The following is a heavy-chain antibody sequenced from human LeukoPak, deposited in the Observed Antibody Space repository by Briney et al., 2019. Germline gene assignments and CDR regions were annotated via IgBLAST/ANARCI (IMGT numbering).Heavy chain of an antibody. D-gene: IGHD3-10*01. J-gene: IGHJ4*02. V-gene: IGHV3-21*01. CDR2: ISSSSNYI. CDR3: ARAQAYGSGSSN. CDR1: GFTFSAYS. Sequence: GGSLRLSCAASGFTFSAYSMNWVRQAPGKGLEWVSPISSSSNYIYYADSVKGRFTISRDNAKNSLYLQMNSLRAEDTAVYYCARAQAYGSGSSNWGQGTLVTVSS.